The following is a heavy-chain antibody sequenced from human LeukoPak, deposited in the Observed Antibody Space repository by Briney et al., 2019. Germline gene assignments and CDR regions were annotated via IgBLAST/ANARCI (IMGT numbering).Heavy chain of an antibody. J-gene: IGHJ4*02. CDR3: ARDSIAAALDY. CDR2: INSDGSST. CDR1: GFTFSSYW. D-gene: IGHD6-13*01. V-gene: IGHV3-74*01. Sequence: GGSLRLSCAASGFTFSSYWMHWVRQAPGKGLVWVSRINSDGSSTTYADSVKGRFTISRDNAKNTLYLQMNSLRAEDTAVYYCARDSIAAALDYWGQGTLVTVSS.